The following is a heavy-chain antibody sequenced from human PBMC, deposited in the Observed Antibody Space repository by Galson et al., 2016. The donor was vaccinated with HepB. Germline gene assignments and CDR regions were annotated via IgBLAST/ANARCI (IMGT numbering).Heavy chain of an antibody. Sequence: SLRLSCAASGFTFSDYYMSWIRQAPGKGLEWVSYISSAGGSIYYADSVKGRFSISRDNAHNSLYLQMNSLRAEYTAVYYCARGRGSGYLFDYWGQGTMVTVSS. V-gene: IGHV3-11*04. CDR1: GFTFSDYY. J-gene: IGHJ4*01. CDR2: ISSAGGSI. D-gene: IGHD3-22*01. CDR3: ARGRGSGYLFDY.